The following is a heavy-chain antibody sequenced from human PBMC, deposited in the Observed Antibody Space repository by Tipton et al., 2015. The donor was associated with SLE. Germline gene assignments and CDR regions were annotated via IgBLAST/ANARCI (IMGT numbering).Heavy chain of an antibody. Sequence: TLSLTCTVSGGSLSGGSFYWSWIRQYPGKGLEWIGYIYYSGSTYYNPSLKSRVTISVDTSKNQFSLKLNSLTAADTAVYYCGARGAFDIWGQGTMVTVSS. J-gene: IGHJ3*02. D-gene: IGHD3-16*01. CDR2: IYYSGST. V-gene: IGHV4-31*03. CDR1: GGSLSGGSFY. CDR3: GARGAFDI.